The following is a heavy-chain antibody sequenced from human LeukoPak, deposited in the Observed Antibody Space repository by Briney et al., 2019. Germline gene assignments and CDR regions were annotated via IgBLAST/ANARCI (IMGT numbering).Heavy chain of an antibody. D-gene: IGHD1-26*01. CDR3: ARMKWGGSYGAFDI. CDR1: GGSISSGSYY. Sequence: SETLSLTCTVSGGSISSGSYYWSWIRQPAGKGLEWIGRIYTSGSTNYNPSLKSRVTISVDTSKNQFSLKLSSVTAADTAVYYCARMKWGGSYGAFDIWGQGTMVTVSS. CDR2: IYTSGST. J-gene: IGHJ3*02. V-gene: IGHV4-61*02.